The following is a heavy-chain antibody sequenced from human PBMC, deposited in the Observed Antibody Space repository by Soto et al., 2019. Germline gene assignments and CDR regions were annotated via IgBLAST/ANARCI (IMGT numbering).Heavy chain of an antibody. V-gene: IGHV2-5*02. Sequence: QITLKESGPTLVKPTQTLTLTCTFSGFSLSTNGVGVGWIRQRPGKALEWLALIYWDDDKRYSPSLKSRLTTTRDTSKNHVVLTMTNIDPVDTATYYCAHRFGLPTWDSSVHHSDCFQYWGQGTLVTVSS. CDR2: IYWDDDK. J-gene: IGHJ1*01. CDR3: AHRFGLPTWDSSVHHSDCFQY. D-gene: IGHD3-22*01. CDR1: GFSLSTNGVG.